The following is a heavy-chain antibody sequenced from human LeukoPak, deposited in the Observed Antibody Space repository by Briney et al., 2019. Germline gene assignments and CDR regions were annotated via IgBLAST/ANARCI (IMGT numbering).Heavy chain of an antibody. CDR3: ARGYYGGAVDS. CDR2: MYTNGES. V-gene: IGHV4-61*02. Sequence: SETLSLTCTVSGGSISSGSYYWSWIRQPAGKGLEWIGRMYTNGESDYNPSLKSRVAMSVDTSKSQFSLKLNYMTAADTALYYCARGYYGGAVDSWGQGILVIVSS. J-gene: IGHJ4*02. CDR1: GGSISSGSYY. D-gene: IGHD3-16*01.